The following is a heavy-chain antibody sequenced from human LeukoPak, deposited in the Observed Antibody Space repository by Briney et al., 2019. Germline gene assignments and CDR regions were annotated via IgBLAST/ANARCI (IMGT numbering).Heavy chain of an antibody. Sequence: ASVKVSCKASGYTFTSYYMHWVRQAPGQGLEWMGIINPSGGSTSYAQKFQGRVTMTRDTSTSTVYMELSSLRSEDTAVYYCARCLGYCSGGSCYSLACYYYGMDVWGQGTTVTVSS. V-gene: IGHV1-46*01. J-gene: IGHJ6*02. CDR3: ARCLGYCSGGSCYSLACYYYGMDV. CDR2: INPSGGST. CDR1: GYTFTSYY. D-gene: IGHD2-15*01.